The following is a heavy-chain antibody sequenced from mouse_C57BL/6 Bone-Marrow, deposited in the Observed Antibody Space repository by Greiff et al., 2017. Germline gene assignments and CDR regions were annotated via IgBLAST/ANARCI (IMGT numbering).Heavy chain of an antibody. Sequence: EVQLQQSGAELVKPGASVKLSCTASGFNIQDYYMHWVKQRTEQGPEWIGRIDTEDGETKNAPKFQGKDTITADTSPNTAYLQLSSLTSEDTAVYYCARLVTGEAWGTGTTVTVSS. J-gene: IGHJ1*03. CDR1: GFNIQDYY. CDR2: IDTEDGET. CDR3: ARLVTGEA. D-gene: IGHD2-2*01. V-gene: IGHV14-2*01.